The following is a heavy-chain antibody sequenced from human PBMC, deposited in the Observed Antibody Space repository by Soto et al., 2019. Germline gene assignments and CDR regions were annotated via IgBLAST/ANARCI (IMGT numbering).Heavy chain of an antibody. CDR3: ASYDTPGYYDILTGYLDY. CDR2: IWYDGSNK. CDR1: GFTFSSYG. J-gene: IGHJ4*02. V-gene: IGHV3-33*08. Sequence: GGSLRLSCAASGFTFSSYGMHWVRQAPGKGLEWVAVIWYDGSNKYYADSVKGRFTSSSNNSKDKLYLQMNSLRAEETAVYYCASYDTPGYYDILTGYLDYWGQGTLVTVSS. D-gene: IGHD3-9*01.